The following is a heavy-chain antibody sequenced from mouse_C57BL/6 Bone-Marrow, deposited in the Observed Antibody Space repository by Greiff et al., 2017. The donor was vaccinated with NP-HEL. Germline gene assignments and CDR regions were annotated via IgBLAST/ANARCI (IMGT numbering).Heavy chain of an antibody. CDR1: GYTFTNYW. Sequence: VKLVESGAELVRPGTSVKMSCKASGYTFTNYWIGWAKQRPGHGLEWIGDIYPGGGYTNYNEKFKGKATLTADKSSSTAYMQFSSLTSEDSAIYYCARDGRANWYFDVWGTGTTVTVSS. J-gene: IGHJ1*03. D-gene: IGHD1-1*01. CDR3: ARDGRANWYFDV. CDR2: IYPGGGYT. V-gene: IGHV1-63*01.